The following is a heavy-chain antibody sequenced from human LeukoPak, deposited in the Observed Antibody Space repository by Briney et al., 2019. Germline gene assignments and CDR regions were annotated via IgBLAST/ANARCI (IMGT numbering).Heavy chain of an antibody. D-gene: IGHD3-10*01. J-gene: IGHJ6*02. CDR1: GYTFTSYG. Sequence: GASVKVSCKASGYTFTSYGISWVRQAPGQGLEWMGWISAYNGNTNYAQKLQGRVTMTTDTSTSTAYMGLRSLRSDDTAVYYCARDEMVRGSYYGMDVWGQGTTVTVSS. V-gene: IGHV1-18*01. CDR3: ARDEMVRGSYYGMDV. CDR2: ISAYNGNT.